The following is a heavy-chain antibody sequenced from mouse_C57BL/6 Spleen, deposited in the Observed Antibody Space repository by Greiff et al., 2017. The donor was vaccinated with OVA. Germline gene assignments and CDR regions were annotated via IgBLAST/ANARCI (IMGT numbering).Heavy chain of an antibody. V-gene: IGHV1-69*01. CDR1: GYTFTSYW. D-gene: IGHD2-2*01. CDR2: IDPSDSYT. J-gene: IGHJ2*01. CDR3: ARGYDEGNYFDY. Sequence: VQLQQPGAELVMPGASVKLSCKASGYTFTSYWMHWVKQRPGQGLEWIGEIDPSDSYTNYNQKFKGKSTLTVDKSSSTAYMQLSSLTSEDSAVYYCARGYDEGNYFDYWGQGTTLTVSS.